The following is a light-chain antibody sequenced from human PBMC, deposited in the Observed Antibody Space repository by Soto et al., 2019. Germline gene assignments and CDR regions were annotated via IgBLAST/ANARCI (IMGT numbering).Light chain of an antibody. Sequence: EIVMTQSPATLSVSPGERATLSCRASQSVSSSLAWYQQKPGQAPRLLIYGASTRATGIPARFSGSGSGTAFNLTISSLQSEDFAVYYCQQYNNWPPYTFGQGTKLESK. J-gene: IGKJ2*01. V-gene: IGKV3-15*01. CDR3: QQYNNWPPYT. CDR1: QSVSSS. CDR2: GAS.